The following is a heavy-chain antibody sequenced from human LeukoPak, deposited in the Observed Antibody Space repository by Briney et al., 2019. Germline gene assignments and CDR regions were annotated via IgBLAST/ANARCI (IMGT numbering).Heavy chain of an antibody. CDR2: IYHSGST. J-gene: IGHJ4*02. D-gene: IGHD3-3*01. V-gene: IGHV4-30-2*02. Sequence: KPSETLSLTCAVSGVSISSGGYSWSWIRQPPGKGLEWIGYIYHSGSTNYNPSLKSRVTISVDRSKNQFSLKLSSVTAADTAVYYCARSGYWNYFDYWGQGTLVTVSS. CDR3: ARSGYWNYFDY. CDR1: GVSISSGGYS.